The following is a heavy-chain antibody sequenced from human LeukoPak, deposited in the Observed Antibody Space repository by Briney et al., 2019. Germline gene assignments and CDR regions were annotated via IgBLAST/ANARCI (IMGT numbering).Heavy chain of an antibody. J-gene: IGHJ6*03. CDR2: ISGSGGST. Sequence: GGSLRLSCVASGFTFSSYAMSWVRQAPGKGLQCVSGISGSGGSTYYADSVKGRFTISRDNSKNTLYLQMNSLRAEDTAVYYCAKYSRKSWGQWLVRDYYYMDVWGKGTTVTISS. D-gene: IGHD6-19*01. V-gene: IGHV3-23*01. CDR3: AKYSRKSWGQWLVRDYYYMDV. CDR1: GFTFSSYA.